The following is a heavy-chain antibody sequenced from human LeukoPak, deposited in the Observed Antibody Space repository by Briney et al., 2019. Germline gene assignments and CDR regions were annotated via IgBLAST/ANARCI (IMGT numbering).Heavy chain of an antibody. CDR3: AVLERNIVATITFDY. CDR2: IIPIFGTA. J-gene: IGHJ4*02. D-gene: IGHD5-12*01. Sequence: SVKVSCKASGGTFSSYAISWVRQAPGQGLEWMGGIIPIFGTANYAQKFQGRVTITADKSTSTAYMELSSLRSEDTAVYYCAVLERNIVATITFDYWGQGTLVTVSS. CDR1: GGTFSSYA. V-gene: IGHV1-69*06.